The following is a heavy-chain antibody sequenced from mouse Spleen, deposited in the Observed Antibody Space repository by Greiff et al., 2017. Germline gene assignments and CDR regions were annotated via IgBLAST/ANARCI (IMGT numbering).Heavy chain of an antibody. Sequence: EVQLQQSGPELVKPGASVKISCKASGYTFTDYYMNWVKQSHGKSLEWIGDINPNNGGTSYNQKFKGKATLTVDKSSSTAYMELRSLTSEDSAVYYCASGYLQTGTKYFDVWGAGTTVTVSS. J-gene: IGHJ1*01. CDR3: ASGYLQTGTKYFDV. CDR2: INPNNGGT. D-gene: IGHD4-1*01. CDR1: GYTFTDYY. V-gene: IGHV1-26*01.